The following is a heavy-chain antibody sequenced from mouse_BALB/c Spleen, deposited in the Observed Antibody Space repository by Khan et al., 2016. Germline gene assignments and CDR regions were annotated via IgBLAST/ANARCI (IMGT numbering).Heavy chain of an antibody. CDR1: GFAFSSYD. CDR2: ISSGGSYT. Sequence: EVELVESGGGLVKPGGSLKLSCAASGFAFSSYDMSWVRQTPEKRLEWVATISSGGSYTYYPDSVKGRLTISRDNARNTLYLQMSSLRSDDTALYYCARRDYGSSYKGFAYWGQGTLVTVSA. V-gene: IGHV5-9*02. D-gene: IGHD1-1*01. J-gene: IGHJ3*01. CDR3: ARRDYGSSYKGFAY.